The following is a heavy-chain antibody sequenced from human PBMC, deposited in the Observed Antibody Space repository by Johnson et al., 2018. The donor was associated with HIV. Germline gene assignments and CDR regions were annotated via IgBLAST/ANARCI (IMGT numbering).Heavy chain of an antibody. CDR2: IWYDGSNK. J-gene: IGHJ3*02. CDR3: ARPGGDYSAFDI. D-gene: IGHD4-17*01. V-gene: IGHV3-33*08. CDR1: NFTFKDYY. Sequence: QVQLVESGGDLIKPGGSLRLSCATSNFTFKDYYMNWIRQAPGKGLEWVAVIWYDGSNKYYADSVQGRFTIARDTSKNTRYPQMNSLRAEDTAVYYCARPGGDYSAFDIWGQGTLVTVSS.